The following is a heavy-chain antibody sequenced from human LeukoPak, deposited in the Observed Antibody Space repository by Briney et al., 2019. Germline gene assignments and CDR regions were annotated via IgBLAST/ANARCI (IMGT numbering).Heavy chain of an antibody. CDR3: ARGPPPDFDY. CDR2: IHPSGST. V-gene: IGHV4-4*07. J-gene: IGHJ4*02. Sequence: SETLSLTCTVSGDFINTYYWTWIRQPAGKGLEWIGRIHPSGSTNYNPSLKSRVTLSVDTSKNQFSLKLSSVTAADTAVYYCARGPPPDFDYWGRGTLVTVSS. CDR1: GDFINTYY.